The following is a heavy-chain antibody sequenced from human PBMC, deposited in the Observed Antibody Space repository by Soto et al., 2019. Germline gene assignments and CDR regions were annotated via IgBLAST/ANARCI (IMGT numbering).Heavy chain of an antibody. CDR3: ARDRVAKDIVATTRWGGYYYGMDV. J-gene: IGHJ6*02. CDR1: GFTFSDYY. Sequence: LRLSCAASGFTFSDYYMSCIRQAPGKGVEWVSYISSSGSTIYYEASVKGRFTISRDNAKNSLYLQMNSLRAEDTAVYYCARDRVAKDIVATTRWGGYYYGMDVWGQGTTVTAP. D-gene: IGHD5-12*01. CDR2: ISSSGSTI. V-gene: IGHV3-11*01.